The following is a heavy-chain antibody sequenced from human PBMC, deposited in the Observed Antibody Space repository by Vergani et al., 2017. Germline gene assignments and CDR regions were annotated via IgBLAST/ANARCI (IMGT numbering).Heavy chain of an antibody. J-gene: IGHJ4*02. V-gene: IGHV4-38-2*01. CDR3: ARRTTMVRGVLEIARYYFDY. CDR1: GFSIDNGYY. CDR2: IYRTGRT. D-gene: IGHD3-10*01. Sequence: QVQLQESGPGLVKPSETLSLTCAVSGFSIDNGYYWDWIRQPPGKGLEWIGSIYRTGRTHFNPSLKSRVTISVDTSNNHFSLKLSSVTAADTAVYYCARRTTMVRGVLEIARYYFDYWGQGTLVTVSS.